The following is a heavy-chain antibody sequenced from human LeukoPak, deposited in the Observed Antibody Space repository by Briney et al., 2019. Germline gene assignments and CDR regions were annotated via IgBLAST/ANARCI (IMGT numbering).Heavy chain of an antibody. CDR1: GYTFSKYG. J-gene: IGHJ4*02. V-gene: IGHV1-18*01. Sequence: ASVKVSCKASGYTFSKYGISWVRQAPGQGLEWVGWIRGDNGNTNCAQKLQGRVTMPTDTSTSTAYMEMGSLGSDGTAVYYCARVDLLTGYYFFYYWGQGTLVTVSS. CDR3: ARVDLLTGYYFFYY. D-gene: IGHD3-9*01. CDR2: IRGDNGNT.